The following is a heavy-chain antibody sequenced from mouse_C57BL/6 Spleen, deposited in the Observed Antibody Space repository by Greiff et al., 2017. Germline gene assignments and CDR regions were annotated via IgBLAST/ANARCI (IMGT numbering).Heavy chain of an antibody. CDR2: IDPSDSYT. Sequence: VQLQQPGAELVKPGASVKLSCKASGYTFTSYWMQWVKQRPGQGLEWIGEIDPSDSYTNYNQKFKGKATLTVDTSSSTAYMQLSSLTSEDSAVYYCGAYYSNQFAYWGQGTLVTVSA. V-gene: IGHV1-50*01. CDR3: GAYYSNQFAY. CDR1: GYTFTSYW. J-gene: IGHJ3*01. D-gene: IGHD2-5*01.